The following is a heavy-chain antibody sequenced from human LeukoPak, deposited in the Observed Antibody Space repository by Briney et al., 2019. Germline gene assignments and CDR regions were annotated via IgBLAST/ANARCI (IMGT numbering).Heavy chain of an antibody. CDR1: GYTFTGYY. V-gene: IGHV1-2*02. Sequence: ASVKVSCKASGYTFTGYYMHWVRQAPGQGLEWMGWINPNSGGTNYAQKFQGRVTMTRDTSISTAYMELSRLRSNDTAVYYCARWGGDILTGYSPFDYWGQGTLVTVSS. CDR3: ARWGGDILTGYSPFDY. D-gene: IGHD3-9*01. J-gene: IGHJ4*02. CDR2: INPNSGGT.